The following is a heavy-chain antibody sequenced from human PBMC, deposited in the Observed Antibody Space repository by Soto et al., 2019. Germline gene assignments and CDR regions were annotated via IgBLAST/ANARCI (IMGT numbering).Heavy chain of an antibody. Sequence: GGSLRLSCTVSGFTFSSHWMHWVRQAPGKGLEWVAVIWYDGSNKYYADSVKGRFTISRDNSKNTLYLQMNSLRAEDTAVYYCARSVVTATYYYYYYGMDVWGQGTTVTVSS. J-gene: IGHJ6*02. CDR2: IWYDGSNK. V-gene: IGHV3-33*08. CDR3: ARSVVTATYYYYYYGMDV. D-gene: IGHD2-21*02. CDR1: GFTFSSHW.